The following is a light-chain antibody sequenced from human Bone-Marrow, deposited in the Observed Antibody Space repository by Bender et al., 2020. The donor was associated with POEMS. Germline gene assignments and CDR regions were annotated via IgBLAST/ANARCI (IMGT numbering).Light chain of an antibody. V-gene: IGLV2-14*03. CDR1: RNDIGSYNY. J-gene: IGLJ3*02. Sequence: HSALTQPASVSGAPGQSVTISCTGGRNDIGSYNYVSWYQQYPGKAPKVIIFEVTNRPSGISDRFSGSKSGSTASLTISGLRPEDEADYYCSSYTGSSTQVFGGGTKVTVL. CDR3: SSYTGSSTQV. CDR2: EVT.